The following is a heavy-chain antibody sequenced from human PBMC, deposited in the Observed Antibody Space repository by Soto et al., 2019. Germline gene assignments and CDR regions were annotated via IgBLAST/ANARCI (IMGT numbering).Heavy chain of an antibody. CDR1: GGSISSGGYS. Sequence: QLQLQESGSGLVKPSQTLSLTCAVSGGSISSGGYSWSWIRQPPGKGLEWIGYIHQTGITYYNPSLKSRVAISLARSNNQFSLNLSSVTAADTAVYFCARDRKESNYFDYWGQGTLVTVSS. V-gene: IGHV4-30-2*01. J-gene: IGHJ4*02. CDR3: ARDRKESNYFDY. CDR2: IHQTGIT.